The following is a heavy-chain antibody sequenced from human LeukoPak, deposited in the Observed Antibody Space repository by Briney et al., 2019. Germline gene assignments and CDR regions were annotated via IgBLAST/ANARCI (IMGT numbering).Heavy chain of an antibody. CDR2: INPNSGGT. J-gene: IGHJ5*02. CDR3: ARDLAADIVVVADEGGIDP. Sequence: GASVKVSCKASGYTFTGYYMHWVRQAPGQGLEWMGWINPNSGGTNYAQKFQGRVTMTRDTSISTAYMELSRLRSDDTAVYYCARDLAADIVVVADEGGIDPWGQGTLVTVSS. CDR1: GYTFTGYY. V-gene: IGHV1-2*02. D-gene: IGHD2-2*01.